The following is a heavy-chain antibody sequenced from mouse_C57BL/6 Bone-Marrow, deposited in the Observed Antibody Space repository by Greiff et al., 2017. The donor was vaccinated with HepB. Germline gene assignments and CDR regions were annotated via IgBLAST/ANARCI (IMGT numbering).Heavy chain of an antibody. V-gene: IGHV1-63*01. Sequence: VQPQQSGAELVRPGTSVKMSCKASGYTFTNYWIGWAKQRPGHGLEWIGDIYPGGGYTNYNEKFKGKATLTADKSSSTAYMQFSSLTSEDSAIYYCARLRLTTVVGFDYWGQGTTLTVSS. CDR3: ARLRLTTVVGFDY. CDR2: IYPGGGYT. CDR1: GYTFTNYW. D-gene: IGHD1-1*01. J-gene: IGHJ2*01.